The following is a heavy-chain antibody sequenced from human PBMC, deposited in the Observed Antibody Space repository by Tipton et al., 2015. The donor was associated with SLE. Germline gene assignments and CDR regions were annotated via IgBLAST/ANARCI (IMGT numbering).Heavy chain of an antibody. CDR1: GYTLTSYF. CDR2: INPGGDSA. V-gene: IGHV1-46*01. D-gene: IGHD6-6*01. Sequence: QLVQSGAEVKKPGASVKVSCKASGYTLTSYFFHWVRQAPGQGLEWMGIINPGGDSATYAQKFLGRVTMTKDTSTSTVHMGLRSLSSYDTAIYCCARELPHSWWFDPWGQGTLVTVSS. CDR3: ARELPHSWWFDP. J-gene: IGHJ5*02.